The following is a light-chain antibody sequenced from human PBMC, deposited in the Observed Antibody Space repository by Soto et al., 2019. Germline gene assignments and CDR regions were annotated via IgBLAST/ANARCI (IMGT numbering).Light chain of an antibody. CDR1: QSVSSY. V-gene: IGKV3-11*01. CDR2: DAS. Sequence: EIVLTQSPATLSLSPGERATLSCRASQSVSSYLAWYQQKPGQAPRLLIYDASNRATGIPARFSGSGSGTDFTLTIGSLEPEDFAVYYYQQRSSWPQTFGQGTKVEIK. J-gene: IGKJ1*01. CDR3: QQRSSWPQT.